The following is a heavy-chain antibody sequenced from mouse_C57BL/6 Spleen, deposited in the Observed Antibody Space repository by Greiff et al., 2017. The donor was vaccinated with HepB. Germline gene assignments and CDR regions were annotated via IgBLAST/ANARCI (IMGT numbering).Heavy chain of an antibody. V-gene: IGHV1-80*01. CDR3: AGMGSSGSAWFAY. CDR1: GYAFSSYW. D-gene: IGHD3-2*02. Sequence: VQLQQSGAELVKPGASVKISCKASGYAFSSYWMNWVKQRPGKGLEWIGQIYPGDGDTNYNGKFKGKATLTADKSSSTAYMQLSSLTSEDSAVYFCAGMGSSGSAWFAYWGQGTLVTVSA. CDR2: IYPGDGDT. J-gene: IGHJ3*01.